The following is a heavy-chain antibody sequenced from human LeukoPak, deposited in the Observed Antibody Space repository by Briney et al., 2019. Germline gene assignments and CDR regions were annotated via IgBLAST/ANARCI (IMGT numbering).Heavy chain of an antibody. CDR2: INPNSGGT. Sequence: HRASVKVSCRASGYTFTGYYMHWVRQAPGQGLEWMGWINPNSGGTNYAQKFQGRVTMTRDTSISTAYMELSRLRSDDTAVYYCAREIATYYYDSSGYSDTLRFFDYWGQGTLVTVSS. CDR1: GYTFTGYY. J-gene: IGHJ4*02. CDR3: AREIATYYYDSSGYSDTLRFFDY. V-gene: IGHV1-2*02. D-gene: IGHD3-22*01.